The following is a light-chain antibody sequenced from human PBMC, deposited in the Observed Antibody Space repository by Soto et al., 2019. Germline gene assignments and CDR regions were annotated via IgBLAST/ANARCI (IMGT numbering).Light chain of an antibody. V-gene: IGLV1-40*01. Sequence: QSVLTQPPSVSGAPGQRVTISCTGSSSNIGAGYDVHWYQQLPGTAPKLLIYGNSNRPSGVPDRFSGSKSGNSASLAITGLQAEDEAAYYCQSYDSSLHVVFGGGTKLPVL. J-gene: IGLJ2*01. CDR2: GNS. CDR3: QSYDSSLHVV. CDR1: SSNIGAGYD.